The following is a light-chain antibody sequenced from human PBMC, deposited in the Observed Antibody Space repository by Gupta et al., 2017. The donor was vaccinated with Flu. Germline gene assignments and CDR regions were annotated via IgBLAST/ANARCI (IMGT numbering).Light chain of an antibody. CDR3: MHSTRWPRT. CDR2: KAS. J-gene: IGKJ1*01. Sequence: DAVMTQSPLSLPVTLGQPASISCRSSESLVYSDGDSYVSWLHQRPGQSPRRLTYKASNRDSGVPDRSSGSGSGTDFTLTISRLEAEDVGVYYCMHSTRWPRTFGKGTKVEI. V-gene: IGKV2-30*01. CDR1: ESLVYSDGDSY.